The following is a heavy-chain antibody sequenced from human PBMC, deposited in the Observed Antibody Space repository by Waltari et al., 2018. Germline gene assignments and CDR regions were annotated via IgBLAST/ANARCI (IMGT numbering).Heavy chain of an antibody. CDR2: VSPILGGG. J-gene: IGHJ4*02. CDR3: AKDHAAMKYSSTFDY. D-gene: IGHD6-13*01. V-gene: IGHV1-69*11. Sequence: QVQLVQSGAEVKRPGSSVKVSCKSSGGTFDKSAISWVRQAPGQGLEWVGGVSPILGGGNYAQKFRGRVTITADESTDTAYMELSSLRSEDTAIYYCAKDHAAMKYSSTFDYWGQGTLVIVSS. CDR1: GGTFDKSA.